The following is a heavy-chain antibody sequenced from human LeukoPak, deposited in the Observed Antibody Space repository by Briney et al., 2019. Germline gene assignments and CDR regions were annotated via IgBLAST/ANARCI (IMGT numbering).Heavy chain of an antibody. J-gene: IGHJ6*02. CDR1: GYTFTSYA. D-gene: IGHD1-26*01. CDR2: INAGNGNT. V-gene: IGHV1-3*01. Sequence: GASVRVSCKASGYTFTSYAMHWVRQAPGQRLEWMGWINAGNGNTKYSQKFQGRVTITRDTSASTAYMELSSLRSEDTAVYYCARVTGSYPTPYYYYGMDAWGQGTTVTVSS. CDR3: ARVTGSYPTPYYYYGMDA.